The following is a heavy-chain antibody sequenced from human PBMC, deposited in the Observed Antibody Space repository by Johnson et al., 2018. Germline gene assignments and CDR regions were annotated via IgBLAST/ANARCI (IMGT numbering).Heavy chain of an antibody. V-gene: IGHV4-34*01. J-gene: IGHJ6*02. CDR3: ARDLSDIVVVVAARGGMDV. D-gene: IGHD2-15*01. CDR2: INHSGST. CDR1: GGSFSGYY. Sequence: QVQLQQWGAGLLKXSETXSLXCAVYGGSFSGYYWSWIRQPPGKGLEWIGEINHSGSTNYNPSLKSRVTISVDTSKNQFSLKLSSVTAADTAVYYCARDLSDIVVVVAARGGMDVWGQGTTVTVSS.